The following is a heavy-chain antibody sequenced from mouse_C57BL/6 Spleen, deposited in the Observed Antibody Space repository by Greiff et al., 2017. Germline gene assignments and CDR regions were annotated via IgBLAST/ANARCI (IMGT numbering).Heavy chain of an antibody. J-gene: IGHJ3*01. D-gene: IGHD2-5*01. CDR3: ASYRNYVWFAY. Sequence: QVQLQQSGPGLVQPSQSLSITCTVSGFSLTSYGVHWVSQSPGKGLEWLGVIWSGGSTDYNADFISRLSISKDNSKSQVFFKMNSRQADDPAIYYCASYRNYVWFAYWGQGTLVTVSA. CDR2: IWSGGST. CDR1: GFSLTSYG. V-gene: IGHV2-2*01.